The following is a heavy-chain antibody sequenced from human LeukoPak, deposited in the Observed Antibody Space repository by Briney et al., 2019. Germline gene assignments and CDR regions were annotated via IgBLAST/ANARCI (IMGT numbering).Heavy chain of an antibody. J-gene: IGHJ4*02. CDR2: ISSSSSYI. Sequence: PGGSLRLSCAASGFTFSSYSMNWVRQAPGKGLEWVSSISSSSSYIYYADSVKGRFTISRDNAKNSLYLQMNSLRAEDTAVYYCARDGGSSSWYDYWGQGTLVTVSS. V-gene: IGHV3-21*01. CDR1: GFTFSSYS. CDR3: ARDGGSSSWYDY. D-gene: IGHD6-13*01.